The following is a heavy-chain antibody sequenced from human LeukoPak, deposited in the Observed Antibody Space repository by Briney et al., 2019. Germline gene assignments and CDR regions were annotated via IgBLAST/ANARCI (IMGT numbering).Heavy chain of an antibody. Sequence: GSSVKVSCKASGGTFSSYAISWVRQAPGQGLEWMGGIIPIFGTANYAQKFQGRVTITTDESTSTAYMELSSLRSEDTAVYYCARGSYYDFWSGYYSSVDYWGQGTLVTVSS. CDR2: IIPIFGTA. CDR3: ARGSYYDFWSGYYSSVDY. CDR1: GGTFSSYA. D-gene: IGHD3-3*01. J-gene: IGHJ4*02. V-gene: IGHV1-69*05.